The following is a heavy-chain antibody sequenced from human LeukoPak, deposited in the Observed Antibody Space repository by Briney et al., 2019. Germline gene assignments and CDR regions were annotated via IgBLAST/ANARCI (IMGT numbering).Heavy chain of an antibody. CDR1: GFTFDDYG. V-gene: IGHV3-20*04. D-gene: IGHD4-17*01. CDR2: INWNGGST. J-gene: IGHJ4*02. CDR3: ARGRMTTVPYYFDY. Sequence: PGGSLRLSCAASGFTFDDYGMSWVRQAPGKGLEWVSGINWNGGSTVYADSVKGRFTISRDNAKNSLYLQMNSLRAEDPALYYCARGRMTTVPYYFDYWGQGTLVTVSS.